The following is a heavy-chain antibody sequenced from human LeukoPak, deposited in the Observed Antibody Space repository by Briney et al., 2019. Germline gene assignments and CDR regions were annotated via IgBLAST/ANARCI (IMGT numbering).Heavy chain of an antibody. CDR3: ARKKGLQYYFDY. V-gene: IGHV4-34*01. CDR1: GGSFSGYY. Sequence: KPSETLSLTCAVYGGSFSGYYWSWIRQPPGKGLEWIGAINHSGSTNYNPSLKSRVTISVDTSKNQFSLKLSSVTAADTAVYYCARKKGLQYYFDYWGQGTLVTVSS. J-gene: IGHJ4*02. CDR2: INHSGST. D-gene: IGHD4-11*01.